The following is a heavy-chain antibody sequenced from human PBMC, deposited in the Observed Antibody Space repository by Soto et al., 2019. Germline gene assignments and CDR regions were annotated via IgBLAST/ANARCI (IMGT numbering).Heavy chain of an antibody. V-gene: IGHV3-23*01. CDR1: GFTFSNYA. CDR2: ISGSGSSS. CDR3: AKDPTVATIRWFHC. D-gene: IGHD5-12*01. Sequence: EVQLLESGGGLVQPGGSLRLSCSASGFTFSNYAISWVRQAPGKGLEWVSGISGSGSSSYYADSVKGRFTISRDNSKNTLYLQMNSLRAEDTAVYYCAKDPTVATIRWFHCWGQGTLVTVSS. J-gene: IGHJ4*02.